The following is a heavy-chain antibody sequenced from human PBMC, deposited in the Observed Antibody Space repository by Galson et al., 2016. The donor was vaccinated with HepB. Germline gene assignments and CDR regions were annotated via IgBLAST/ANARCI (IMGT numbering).Heavy chain of an antibody. J-gene: IGHJ4*02. CDR2: IHRGGGT. CDR3: AVVGDVSRD. Sequence: SLRLSCAASGFTVSASSMTWVRQAPGKGLEWVSTIHRGGGTYYTYSVKGRFTIARDSSKNTLYLQMSSLKVEDTAGDYCAVVGDVSRDWGQGTLVTVSS. D-gene: IGHD2-21*01. V-gene: IGHV3-66*01. CDR1: GFTVSASS.